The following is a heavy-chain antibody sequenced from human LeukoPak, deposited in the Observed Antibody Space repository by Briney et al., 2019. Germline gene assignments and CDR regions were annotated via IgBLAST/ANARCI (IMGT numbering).Heavy chain of an antibody. J-gene: IGHJ4*02. Sequence: RASQTLSLTCTVSGGSISSGGYYWSWIRQHPGKGLEWIGYIYYSGSTYYNPSLKSRVTISVDTSKSQFSLKLSSVTAADTAVYYCAREHTGYCSGGSCYYFDYWGQGTLVTVSS. V-gene: IGHV4-31*03. CDR1: GGSISSGGYY. CDR3: AREHTGYCSGGSCYYFDY. D-gene: IGHD2-15*01. CDR2: IYYSGST.